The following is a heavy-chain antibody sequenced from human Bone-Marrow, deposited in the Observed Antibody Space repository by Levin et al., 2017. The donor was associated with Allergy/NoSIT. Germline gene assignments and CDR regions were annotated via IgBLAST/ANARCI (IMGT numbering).Heavy chain of an antibody. CDR3: ARDTADFGVVSPHNWFDP. CDR2: ISSSSSYI. D-gene: IGHD3-3*01. J-gene: IGHJ5*02. CDR1: GFTFSSYS. V-gene: IGHV3-21*01. Sequence: GGSLRLSCAASGFTFSSYSMNWVRQAPGKGLEWVSSISSSSSYIYYADSVKGRFTISRDNAKNSLYLQMNSLRAEDTAVYYCARDTADFGVVSPHNWFDPWGQGTLVTVSS.